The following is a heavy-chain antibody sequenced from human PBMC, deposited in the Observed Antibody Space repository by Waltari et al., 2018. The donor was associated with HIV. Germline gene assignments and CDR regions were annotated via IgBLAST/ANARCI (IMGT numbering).Heavy chain of an antibody. V-gene: IGHV4-30-4*08. CDR1: GCAISTRDYY. J-gene: IGHJ4*02. Sequence: QVQLQESGPGLVKPSQTLSLTCTVSGCAISTRDYYGIWIRHPPGKGLEWIGYIYYSGSTYYNPSLKSRLTISVDRSKNQFSLKLTSVTAADTAVYYCARVRFEAGTTLKPYFDYWGQGTLVTVSS. D-gene: IGHD1-7*01. CDR3: ARVRFEAGTTLKPYFDY. CDR2: IYYSGST.